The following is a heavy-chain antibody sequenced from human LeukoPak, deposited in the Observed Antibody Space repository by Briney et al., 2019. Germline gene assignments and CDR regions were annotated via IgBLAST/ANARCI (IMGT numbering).Heavy chain of an antibody. CDR3: ATLTFGGVIVSEYFQH. CDR2: IYYSGST. V-gene: IGHV4-39*01. J-gene: IGHJ1*01. Sequence: NPSETLSLTCTVSGGSISSSSYYWGWIRQPPGKGLEWIGSIYYSGSTYYNPSLKSRVTISVDTSKNQFSLKLSSVTAADTAVYYCATLTFGGVIVSEYFQHWGQGTLVTVSS. CDR1: GGSISSSSYY. D-gene: IGHD3-16*02.